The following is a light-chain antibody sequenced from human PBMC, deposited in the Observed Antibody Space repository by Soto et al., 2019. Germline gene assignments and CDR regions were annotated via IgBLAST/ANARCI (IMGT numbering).Light chain of an antibody. CDR3: QQYNNWPLT. V-gene: IGKV3-15*01. CDR1: PSVSSN. J-gene: IGKJ1*01. CDR2: GAF. Sequence: EILMTQSPATLSVSPGERATLACRASPSVSSNLAWYQQKPGQAPRLLISGAFTRATGIPGRFSGSGSGTEFTLTIRSLQSEDFAVDYCQQYNNWPLTFGQGPKVEIK.